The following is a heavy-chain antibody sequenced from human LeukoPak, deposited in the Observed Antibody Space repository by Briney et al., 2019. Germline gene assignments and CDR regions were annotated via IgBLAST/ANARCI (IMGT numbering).Heavy chain of an antibody. CDR1: GFAFSSFG. CDR3: AELGITMIGGV. CDR2: ISSSGSTI. J-gene: IGHJ6*04. V-gene: IGHV3-48*04. Sequence: GGTLRLSCAASGFAFSSFGMSWVRQAPGRGLEWVSYISSSGSTIYYADSVKGRFTISRDNAKNSLYLQMNSLRAEDTAVYYCAELGITMIGGVWGKGTTVTISS. D-gene: IGHD3-10*02.